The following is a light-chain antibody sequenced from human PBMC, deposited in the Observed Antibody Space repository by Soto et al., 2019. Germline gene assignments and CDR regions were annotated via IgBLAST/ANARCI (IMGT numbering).Light chain of an antibody. CDR2: GAS. CDR1: QSIRYY. J-gene: IGKJ1*01. V-gene: IGKV1-5*01. Sequence: DIQLTQSPPTLSASVGDRITITCRASQSIRYYLAWYQQMPGKAPTLLIYGASSLQSGVPSRFSGSGSGTEFTLTISSLQPDDFATYFCQHHNSYSQTFGQGTKVDIK. CDR3: QHHNSYSQT.